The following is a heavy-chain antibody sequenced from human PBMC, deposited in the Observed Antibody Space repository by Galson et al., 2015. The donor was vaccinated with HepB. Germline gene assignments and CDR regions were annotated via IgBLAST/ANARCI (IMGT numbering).Heavy chain of an antibody. CDR3: AKEGYGDLFRTVDY. CDR1: GFTFSSYG. Sequence: SLRLSCAASGFTFSSYGMHWVRQAPGKGLEWVAVITYDGSNKYYADSVKGRFTISRDNSKNTLYLQMNSLRAEDTAVYYCAKEGYGDLFRTVDYWGQGTLVTVSS. V-gene: IGHV3-30*18. CDR2: ITYDGSNK. D-gene: IGHD4-17*01. J-gene: IGHJ4*02.